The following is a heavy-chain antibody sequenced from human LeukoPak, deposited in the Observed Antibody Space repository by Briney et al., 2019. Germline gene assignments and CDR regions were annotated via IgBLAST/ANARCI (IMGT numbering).Heavy chain of an antibody. CDR3: ARSTYYYDSSGYYDSGYFDY. Sequence: ASVKVSCKASGYTFTSYGISWVRQAPGQGLEWMGWISAYNGNTNYAQKLQGRVTMTTDTSTSTAYMELRSLRSDDTAVYYCARSTYYYDSSGYYDSGYFDYWGQGTLVTVSS. D-gene: IGHD3-22*01. J-gene: IGHJ4*02. CDR2: ISAYNGNT. V-gene: IGHV1-18*01. CDR1: GYTFTSYG.